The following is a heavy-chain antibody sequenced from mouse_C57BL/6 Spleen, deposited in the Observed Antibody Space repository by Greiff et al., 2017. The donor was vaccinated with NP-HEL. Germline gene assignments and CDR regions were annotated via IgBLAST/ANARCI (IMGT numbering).Heavy chain of an antibody. CDR3: AREAQAPYAMDY. CDR2: INPSSGYT. J-gene: IGHJ4*01. V-gene: IGHV1-4*01. CDR1: GYTFTSYT. D-gene: IGHD3-2*02. Sequence: QVQLQHSGAELARPGASVKMSCKASGYTFTSYTMHWVKQRPGQGLEWIGYINPSSGYTKYNQKFKDKATLTADKSSSTAYMQLSSLTSEDSAVYYCAREAQAPYAMDYWGQGTSVTVSS.